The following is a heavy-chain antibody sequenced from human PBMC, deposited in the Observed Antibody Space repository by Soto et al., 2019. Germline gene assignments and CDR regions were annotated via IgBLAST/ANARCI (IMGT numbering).Heavy chain of an antibody. V-gene: IGHV3-7*01. Sequence: EVQLVESGGGLVQPGGSLRLSCAASGFTFSTYWMSWVRQAPGKGLEWVANIKQDGNEKYYVDSVKGRFTISRDNAKDSLYLQMNSLRAEDTAVYYCASWDGYNKYFFGWGQGTLVTVSS. J-gene: IGHJ4*02. CDR2: IKQDGNEK. D-gene: IGHD4-4*01. CDR3: ASWDGYNKYFFG. CDR1: GFTFSTYW.